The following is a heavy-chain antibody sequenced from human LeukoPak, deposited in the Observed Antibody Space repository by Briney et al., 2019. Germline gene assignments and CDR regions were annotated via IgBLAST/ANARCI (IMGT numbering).Heavy chain of an antibody. V-gene: IGHV1-2*02. Sequence: GASVKVSCKASGYTFTGYYMHWVRQAPGQGLEWMGWINPNSGGTNYAQKFQGRVTMTRDTSISTAYMELSRLRSDDTAVYYCAIGALLWFGESQFDYWGQGTLVTVSS. CDR1: GYTFTGYY. CDR3: AIGALLWFGESQFDY. J-gene: IGHJ4*02. D-gene: IGHD3-10*01. CDR2: INPNSGGT.